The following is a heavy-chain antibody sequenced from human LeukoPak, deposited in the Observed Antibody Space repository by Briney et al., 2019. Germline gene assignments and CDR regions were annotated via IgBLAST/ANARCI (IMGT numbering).Heavy chain of an antibody. J-gene: IGHJ6*03. CDR3: ARGKKYDFWSGYSYYYYYMDV. D-gene: IGHD3-3*01. Sequence: GGSLRLSCAASGFTFSSYEMNWVRQAPGKGLEWVSYISSSGSTMYYADSVKGRFTISRDNAKNSLYLQMNSLRAEDTAVYYCARGKKYDFWSGYSYYYYYMDVWGKGTTVTVSS. V-gene: IGHV3-48*03. CDR2: ISSSGSTM. CDR1: GFTFSSYE.